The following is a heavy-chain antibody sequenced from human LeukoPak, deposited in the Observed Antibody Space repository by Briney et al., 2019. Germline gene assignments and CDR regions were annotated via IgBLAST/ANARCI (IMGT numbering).Heavy chain of an antibody. D-gene: IGHD4-17*01. CDR2: IIPILGIA. CDR3: ARVPGCGDYYHYFDY. CDR1: GGTFSIYA. J-gene: IGHJ4*02. V-gene: IGHV1-69*04. Sequence: SVTVSFTASGGTFSIYAISWVRQAPGQGLEWMGRIIPILGIANYSQKFQGRVTITADKSTSTAYMELSSSRSAATAADYCARVPGCGDYYHYFDYWGQGTLVTVPS.